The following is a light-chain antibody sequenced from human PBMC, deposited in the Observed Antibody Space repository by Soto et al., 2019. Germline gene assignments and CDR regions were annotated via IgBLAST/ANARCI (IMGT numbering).Light chain of an antibody. V-gene: IGKV4-1*01. Sequence: DIVMTQSPDSLALSLGERATINCKSSQSVLKSSNKKNCLAWYQQKPGQSPKLLINWASTRESGVPDRFSGRWSAKDFPLTISSLQAEDVAVYYCQQYYTTLTFGGGTKVEI. J-gene: IGKJ4*01. CDR2: WAS. CDR3: QQYYTTLT. CDR1: QSVLKSSNKKNC.